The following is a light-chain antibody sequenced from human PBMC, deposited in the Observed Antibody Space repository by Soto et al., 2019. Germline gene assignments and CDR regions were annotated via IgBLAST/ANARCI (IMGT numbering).Light chain of an antibody. CDR2: KAS. CDR3: QHYNSYWT. V-gene: IGKV1-5*03. CDR1: QGITHL. Sequence: DIQMTQSPSTLSASVGDRVTITCRASQGITHLLAWYQQKPGKAPKLLIYKASNLESGVPSRFSGSGSGTEFSLTISSLQPDDFATYYCQHYNSYWTFGQGTTVEI. J-gene: IGKJ1*01.